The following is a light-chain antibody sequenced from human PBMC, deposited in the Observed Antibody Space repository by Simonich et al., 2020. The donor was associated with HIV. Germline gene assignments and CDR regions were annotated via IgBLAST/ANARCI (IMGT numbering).Light chain of an antibody. CDR2: WAS. Sequence: EIVMTQSPDSLAVSLGERATINCKSSQSVLSSSNNKNSLVWYQQKPGQPPKLLMYWASTRESGVPDRFSGSGSGTDFTLTISSLQAEDVAVYYCQQYYSNPLAFGQGTKVEIK. CDR3: QQYYSNPLA. J-gene: IGKJ1*01. V-gene: IGKV4-1*01. CDR1: QSVLSSSNNKNS.